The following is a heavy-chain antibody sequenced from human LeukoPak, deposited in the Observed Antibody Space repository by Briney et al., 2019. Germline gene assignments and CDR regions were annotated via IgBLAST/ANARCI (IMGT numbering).Heavy chain of an antibody. CDR2: IYYSGST. D-gene: IGHD2-2*01. Sequence: SETLSLTCTVSGGSISSSSYYWGWIRQPPGKGLEWIGSIYYSGSTYYNPSLKSRVTIPVDTSKNQFSLKLSSVTAADTAVYYCARHMGYCSSTSCSPFDYWGQGTLVTVSS. J-gene: IGHJ4*02. CDR1: GGSISSSSYY. CDR3: ARHMGYCSSTSCSPFDY. V-gene: IGHV4-39*01.